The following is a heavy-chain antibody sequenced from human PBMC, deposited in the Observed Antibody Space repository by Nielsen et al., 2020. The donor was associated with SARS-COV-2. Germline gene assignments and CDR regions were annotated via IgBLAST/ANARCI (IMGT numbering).Heavy chain of an antibody. V-gene: IGHV1-69*06. CDR3: ARPLGYSYDDAFDI. J-gene: IGHJ3*02. CDR1: GGTFSSYA. Sequence: SVKVSCKASGGTFSSYAISWVRQAPGQGLEWMGGIVPFIGTTYYAQKFQGRVTITADKSTSTAYMELSSLRSEDTAVYYCARPLGYSYDDAFDIWGQGTMVTVSS. CDR2: IVPFIGTT. D-gene: IGHD5-18*01.